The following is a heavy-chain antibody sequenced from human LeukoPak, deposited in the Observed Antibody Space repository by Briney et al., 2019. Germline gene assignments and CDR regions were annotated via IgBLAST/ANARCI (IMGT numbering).Heavy chain of an antibody. CDR1: GYSFTSYW. D-gene: IGHD5-18*01. J-gene: IGHJ3*02. CDR3: ARRRVRTWIQLSTGGAFDI. V-gene: IGHV5-51*01. Sequence: GESLKISCKGSGYSFTSYWIGWVRQMPGKGLEWMGIIYPGDSDTRYSPSFQGQVTISADKSISTAYLQWSSLKASDTAMYYCARRRVRTWIQLSTGGAFDIWGQGTMVTVSS. CDR2: IYPGDSDT.